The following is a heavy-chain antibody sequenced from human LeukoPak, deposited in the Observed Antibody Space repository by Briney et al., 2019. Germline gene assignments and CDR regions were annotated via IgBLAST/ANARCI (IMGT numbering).Heavy chain of an antibody. Sequence: SETLSLTCTDSGGSISSYYWSWIRQPPGKGLEWIGYIYYSGSTNYNPSLKSRVTISVDTSKNQFSLKLSSVTAADTAVYYCAGQIELGWAFDIWGQGTMVTVSS. CDR3: AGQIELGWAFDI. CDR1: GGSISSYY. V-gene: IGHV4-59*08. J-gene: IGHJ3*02. D-gene: IGHD4-23*01. CDR2: IYYSGST.